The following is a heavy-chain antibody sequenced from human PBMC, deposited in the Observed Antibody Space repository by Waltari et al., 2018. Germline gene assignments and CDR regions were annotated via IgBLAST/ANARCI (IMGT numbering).Heavy chain of an antibody. CDR1: GFSSDW. J-gene: IGHJ3*02. CDR2: INEDGGEK. V-gene: IGHV3-7*01. CDR3: SKRLEI. Sequence: EVQLVESGGGWVQPGGSLRLSCEASGFSSDWMDWVRQAPGKGLQWVANINEDGGEKYYLGSVKGRFTISRDNAKKLVYLEMNSLRAEDTAIYYCSKRLEIWGRGTMVAVSS.